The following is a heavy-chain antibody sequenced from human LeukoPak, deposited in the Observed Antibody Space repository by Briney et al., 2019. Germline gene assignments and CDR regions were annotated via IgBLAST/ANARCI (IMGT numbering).Heavy chain of an antibody. V-gene: IGHV1-69*05. D-gene: IGHD5-12*01. J-gene: IGHJ6*03. CDR2: IIPIFGTA. Sequence: GASVKLSCKASGGTFSSYAISWVRQAPGQGLEWMGGIIPIFGTANYAQKFQGRVTITTDESTSTAYMELSSLRSEDTAVYYCARGFISSGYDIPYYYYYMDVWGKGTTVTASS. CDR3: ARGFISSGYDIPYYYYYMDV. CDR1: GGTFSSYA.